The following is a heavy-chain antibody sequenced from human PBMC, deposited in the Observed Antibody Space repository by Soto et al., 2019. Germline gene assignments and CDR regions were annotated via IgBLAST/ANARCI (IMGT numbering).Heavy chain of an antibody. CDR1: GYTFSRYG. Sequence: QGQLVQSGPEVKKPGASVKVSCKASGYTFSRYGISWVRQAPGQGLEWMGWVSGYNGDTTYVQKVQGRVTMTIDTSTYTAYMELRSLTSDDTAKYYCAKNGQPPYYYYGMDVWGQGTTVTVSS. CDR2: VSGYNGDT. CDR3: AKNGQPPYYYYGMDV. V-gene: IGHV1-18*01. J-gene: IGHJ6*02. D-gene: IGHD2-8*01.